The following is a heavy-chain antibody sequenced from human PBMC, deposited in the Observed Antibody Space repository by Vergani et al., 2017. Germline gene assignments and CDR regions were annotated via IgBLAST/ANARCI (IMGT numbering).Heavy chain of an antibody. V-gene: IGHV3-30-3*01. J-gene: IGHJ6*03. D-gene: IGHD6-13*01. CDR3: ARDRIAAPVPYYYYYYMDV. CDR1: GFTFSSYA. CDR2: ISYDGSNK. Sequence: QVQLVESGGGVVQPGRSLRLSCAASGFTFSSYAMHWVRQAPGKGLEWVAIISYDGSNKYYADSVKGRFTISRDNSKTTLYLQMNSLRAEDTAVYYCARDRIAAPVPYYYYYYMDVWGKGTTVSVSS.